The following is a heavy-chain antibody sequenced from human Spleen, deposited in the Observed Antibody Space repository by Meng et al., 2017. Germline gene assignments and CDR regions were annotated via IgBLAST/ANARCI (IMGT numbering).Heavy chain of an antibody. V-gene: IGHV4-34*01. J-gene: IGHJ4*02. CDR1: GGSFSGYY. CDR3: ARGPPAGY. CDR2: INHSGST. Sequence: QVQLQQWGAGLLKPSDTLSLTCAVYGGSFSGYYWSWIRQPPGKGLEWIGEINHSGSTNYNPSLKSRVTISVDTSKNQFSLKLSSVTAADTAVYYCARGPPAGYWGQGTLVTVSS.